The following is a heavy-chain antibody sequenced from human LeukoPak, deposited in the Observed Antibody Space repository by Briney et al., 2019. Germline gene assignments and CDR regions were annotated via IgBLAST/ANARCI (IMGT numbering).Heavy chain of an antibody. V-gene: IGHV3-23*01. CDR1: GFTFSSYA. J-gene: IGHJ4*02. D-gene: IGHD2-21*02. Sequence: GGPLRLSCAASGFTFSSYAMSWVRQAPGKGLEWVSAISGSGGSTYYADSVKGRFTISRDNSKNTLYLQMNSLRAEDTAVYYCAKRSPGVVVTAGYYFDYWGQGTLVTVSS. CDR3: AKRSPGVVVTAGYYFDY. CDR2: ISGSGGST.